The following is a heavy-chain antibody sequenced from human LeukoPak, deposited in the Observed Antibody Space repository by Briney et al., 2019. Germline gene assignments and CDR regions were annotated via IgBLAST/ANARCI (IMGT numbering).Heavy chain of an antibody. D-gene: IGHD3-10*01. CDR1: GFTFSSYS. J-gene: IGHJ4*02. Sequence: GGSLRLSCAASGFTFSSYSMNWVRQAPGKGLEWVSYISSSSSSIYYADSVKGRFTISRDNSKNTLYLQMNSLRADDTAVYYCAKRDTYGSGSSPFDYWGQGTLVTVSS. CDR3: AKRDTYGSGSSPFDY. CDR2: ISSSSSSI. V-gene: IGHV3-48*01.